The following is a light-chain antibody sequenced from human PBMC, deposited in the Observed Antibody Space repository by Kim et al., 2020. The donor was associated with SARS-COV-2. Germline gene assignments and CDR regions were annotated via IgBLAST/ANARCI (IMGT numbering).Light chain of an antibody. Sequence: EIVLTQSPGTLSLSPGERVTLSCRASQSVSSSYLAWYQQKPGQAPRLLIYAAASRATGIPDRFSGSGSGTDFSLTISRLEPEDFAVYYCQQYDSSYTFGQGTKLEIK. CDR1: QSVSSSY. CDR3: QQYDSSYT. CDR2: AAA. V-gene: IGKV3-20*01. J-gene: IGKJ2*01.